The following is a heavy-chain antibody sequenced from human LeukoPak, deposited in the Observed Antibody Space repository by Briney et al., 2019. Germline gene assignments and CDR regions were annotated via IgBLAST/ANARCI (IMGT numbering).Heavy chain of an antibody. V-gene: IGHV4-34*01. J-gene: IGHJ4*02. CDR1: GGSFSGYY. CDR3: ARGLLRGYSGYDMKYYFDY. D-gene: IGHD5-12*01. Sequence: SETLSITCAVYGGSFSGYYWSWIRQPPGKGLEWIGEINHSGSTNYNPSLKSRVTISVDTSKNQFSLKLSSVTAADTAVYYCARGLLRGYSGYDMKYYFDYWGQGTLVTVSS. CDR2: INHSGST.